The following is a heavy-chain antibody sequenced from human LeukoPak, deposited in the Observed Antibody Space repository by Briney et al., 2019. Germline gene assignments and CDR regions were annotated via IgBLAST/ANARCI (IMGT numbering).Heavy chain of an antibody. CDR2: INPNSGGT. V-gene: IGHV1-2*04. CDR1: GYTFTGYY. J-gene: IGHJ4*02. CDR3: ARGPYYCDSSGYYIY. Sequence: ASVKVSCKASGYTFTGYYMHWVRQAPGQGLEWMGWINPNSGGTNYAQKFQGWVTMTRDTSISTAYMELSRLKSDDTAVYYCARGPYYCDSSGYYIYWGQGTLVTVSS. D-gene: IGHD3-22*01.